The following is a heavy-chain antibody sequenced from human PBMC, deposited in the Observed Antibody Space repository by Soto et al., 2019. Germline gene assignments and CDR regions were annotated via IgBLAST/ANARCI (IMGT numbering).Heavy chain of an antibody. CDR1: DGSISSSSYY. D-gene: IGHD4-17*01. V-gene: IGHV4-39*01. J-gene: IGHJ4*02. CDR3: ATTVTTILYFGY. Sequence: QLQLQESGPGLVKPSETLSLTCTVSDGSISSSSYYWGWVRQPPGKGLEWIGSIYYSGSTYYNPSLKSRVTVSGDTSKNQSSLKLSSVTAADTAVYYCATTVTTILYFGYWGQGIMVTVSS. CDR2: IYYSGST.